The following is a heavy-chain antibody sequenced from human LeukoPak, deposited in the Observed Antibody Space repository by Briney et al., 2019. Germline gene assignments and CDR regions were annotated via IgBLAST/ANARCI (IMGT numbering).Heavy chain of an antibody. D-gene: IGHD2-2*02. Sequence: PGGSLRLSCAASGFTFSSYGMHWVRQAPGKGLEWVAVISYDGSNKYYADSVKGRFTISRDNSKNTLYLQMNSQRAEDTAVYYCAKDAYRAVGPGSWGQGTLVTVSS. CDR2: ISYDGSNK. CDR3: AKDAYRAVGPGS. J-gene: IGHJ5*02. V-gene: IGHV3-30*18. CDR1: GFTFSSYG.